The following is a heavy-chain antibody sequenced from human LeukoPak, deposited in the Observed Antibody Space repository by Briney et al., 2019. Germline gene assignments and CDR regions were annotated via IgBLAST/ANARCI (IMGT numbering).Heavy chain of an antibody. J-gene: IGHJ2*01. D-gene: IGHD3-10*01. CDR2: IYYSGST. CDR1: GGSISSSSYY. CDR3: ARDHYYGSGSYYNAHLDWYFDL. Sequence: SETLSLTCTVSGGSISSSSYYWGWIRQPPGKGLEWIGSIYYSGSTNYNPSLKSRVTISVDTSKNQFSLKLSSVTAADTAVYYCARDHYYGSGSYYNAHLDWYFDLWGRGTLVTVSS. V-gene: IGHV4-39*07.